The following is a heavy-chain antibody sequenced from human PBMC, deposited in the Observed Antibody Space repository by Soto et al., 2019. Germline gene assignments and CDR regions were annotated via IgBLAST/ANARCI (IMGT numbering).Heavy chain of an antibody. CDR3: ARGDGYIFDC. D-gene: IGHD5-12*01. V-gene: IGHV1-8*01. CDR2: MNPNSGNT. Sequence: ASLKVSCKASGYTFTSYDINWVRQAPGQGLEWMGWMNPNSGNTGYAQKFQGRVTMTRNTSISTAYMELSSLRSDDTAVYSCARGDGYIFDCWARGTLVTVSS. CDR1: GYTFTSYD. J-gene: IGHJ4*02.